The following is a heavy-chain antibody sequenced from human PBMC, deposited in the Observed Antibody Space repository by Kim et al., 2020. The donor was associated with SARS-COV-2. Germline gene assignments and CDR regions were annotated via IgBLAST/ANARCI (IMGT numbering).Heavy chain of an antibody. V-gene: IGHV4-39*07. CDR2: IYYSGST. D-gene: IGHD1-26*01. J-gene: IGHJ2*01. CDR1: GGSISSSSYY. CDR3: ARAEGDSGSYFWYFDL. Sequence: SETLSLTCTVSGGSISSSSYYWGWIRQPPGKGLEWIGSIYYSGSTYYNPSLKSRVTISVDTSKNQFSLKLSSVTAADTAVYYCARAEGDSGSYFWYFDLWGRGTLVTVSS.